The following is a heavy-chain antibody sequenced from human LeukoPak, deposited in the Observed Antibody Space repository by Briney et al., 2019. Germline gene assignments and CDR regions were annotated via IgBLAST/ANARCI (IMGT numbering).Heavy chain of an antibody. Sequence: GGSLRLSCAASGFTFSSYDMHWVRQATGKGLEWVSAIGTAGDTYYPGSVKGRFTISRENAKNSLYLQMNSLRAGDTAVYYCAKDVVSITVAADAFDIWGQGTMVTVSS. CDR1: GFTFSSYD. V-gene: IGHV3-13*01. J-gene: IGHJ3*02. CDR3: AKDVVSITVAADAFDI. D-gene: IGHD6-19*01. CDR2: IGTAGDT.